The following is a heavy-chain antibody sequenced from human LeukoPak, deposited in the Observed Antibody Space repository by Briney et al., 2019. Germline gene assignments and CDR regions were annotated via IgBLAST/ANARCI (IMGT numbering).Heavy chain of an antibody. CDR1: GGSISSSSYY. Sequence: PSETLSLTCTVSGGSISSSSYYWGWLRQPPGKGLEWIGSIYYSGSTYYNPSLKSRVTISVDTSKNQFSLKLSSVTAADPAVYYCARVPPFQLGVGWFDPWGQGTLVTVSS. V-gene: IGHV4-39*07. CDR2: IYYSGST. D-gene: IGHD7-27*01. CDR3: ARVPPFQLGVGWFDP. J-gene: IGHJ5*02.